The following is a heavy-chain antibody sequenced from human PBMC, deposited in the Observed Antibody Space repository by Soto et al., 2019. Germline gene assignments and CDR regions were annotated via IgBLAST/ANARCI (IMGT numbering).Heavy chain of an antibody. J-gene: IGHJ4*02. CDR3: VKDSPIGSAFSGHDDIDS. V-gene: IGHV1-69*08. D-gene: IGHD5-12*01. CDR1: GGTFSNHI. CDR2: IIAMLDIT. Sequence: QVQLVQSGAEVKKPGSSVKVSCRASGGTFSNHIITWVREAPGQGPEWMGRIIAMLDITNYAQKFQGRVTITAHKSTTTAYMEVSSLRPEDTAMSYCVKDSPIGSAFSGHDDIDSWGQGTLVTVTS.